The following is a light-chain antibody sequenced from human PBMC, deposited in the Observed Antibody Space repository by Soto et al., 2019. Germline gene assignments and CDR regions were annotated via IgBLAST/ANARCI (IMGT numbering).Light chain of an antibody. J-gene: IGKJ1*01. CDR3: MQTLKFWT. CDR2: LTS. CDR1: QILLHRDGHTY. V-gene: IGKV2-28*01. Sequence: MTHSPLSLSVTPGEPACMSCVSVQILLHRDGHTYLDWYLQKPGQSPQLLIYLTSNRASGVPDRFSGSGSGTDFTLRISSVEAEDVGVYYCMQTLKFWTFGQGTKVDIK.